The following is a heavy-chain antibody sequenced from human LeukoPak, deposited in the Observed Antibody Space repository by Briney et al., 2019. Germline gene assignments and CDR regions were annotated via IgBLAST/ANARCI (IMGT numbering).Heavy chain of an antibody. Sequence: PSETLSLPCTVSGGSISGGDYHWGWIRRPPGQGLEWIGYIYYSGSTYYNPSLKSRLTISVDTSKNQFSLRLSSVTAADTAVYYCARQVRGSDFCGQGTLVTVSS. CDR2: IYYSGST. D-gene: IGHD3-10*01. CDR1: GGSISGGDYH. V-gene: IGHV4-30-4*01. J-gene: IGHJ4*02. CDR3: ARQVRGSDF.